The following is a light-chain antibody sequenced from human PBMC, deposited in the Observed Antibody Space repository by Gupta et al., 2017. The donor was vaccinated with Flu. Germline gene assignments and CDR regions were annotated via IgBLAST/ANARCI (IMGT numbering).Light chain of an antibody. CDR3: QQRDDWPDT. Sequence: LPTLSLSPGERASLSCRASRSVSTFLAWYQQKPAQAPRLLIYRASNRATGIPARFSGSGSGTDFTLTISILDAEDFAVYYCQQRDDWPDTFGPGTKLEIK. V-gene: IGKV3-11*01. J-gene: IGKJ2*01. CDR2: RAS. CDR1: RSVSTF.